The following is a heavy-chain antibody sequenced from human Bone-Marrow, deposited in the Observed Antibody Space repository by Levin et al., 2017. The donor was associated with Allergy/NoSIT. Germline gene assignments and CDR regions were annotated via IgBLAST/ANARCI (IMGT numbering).Heavy chain of an antibody. CDR3: ARSGYCSNGKCYALDY. Sequence: GGSLRLSCAASGFTFGTYHMNWVRQAPGKGLDWVSTINNVGGDTYYADSVKGRFTISRDNSKNILFLQVNSLRAEDTAVYYCARSGYCSNGKCYALDYWGQGSPVTVSS. CDR1: GFTFGTYH. CDR2: INNVGGDT. D-gene: IGHD2-8*01. J-gene: IGHJ4*02. V-gene: IGHV3-23*01.